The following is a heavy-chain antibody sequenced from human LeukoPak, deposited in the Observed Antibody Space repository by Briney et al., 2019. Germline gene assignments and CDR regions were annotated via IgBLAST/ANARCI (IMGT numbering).Heavy chain of an antibody. CDR1: GYSFTSYW. Sequence: GESLKISCKGSGYSFTSYWIGWVRQMPGKGLEWMGIIYPGDSDTRYSPSFQGQVTISADKSISTAYLQWSSLKASDTAMYYCARLDYDILTGYYRTFDYWGQGTLVTVSS. CDR3: ARLDYDILTGYYRTFDY. D-gene: IGHD3-9*01. V-gene: IGHV5-51*01. J-gene: IGHJ4*02. CDR2: IYPGDSDT.